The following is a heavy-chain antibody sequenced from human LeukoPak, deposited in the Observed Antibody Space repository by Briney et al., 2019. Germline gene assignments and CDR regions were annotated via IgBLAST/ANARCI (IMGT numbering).Heavy chain of an antibody. CDR1: GDTFTSYG. CDR2: ISAYNGNT. CDR3: ARDRKYCSSTSCYKGWFDP. D-gene: IGHD2-2*02. V-gene: IGHV1-18*01. Sequence: ASVKVSCKASGDTFTSYGISWVRQAPGQGLEWMGWISAYNGNTNYAQKLQGRVTMTTDTSTSTAYMELRSLRSDDTAVYYCARDRKYCSSTSCYKGWFDPWGQGTLVTVSS. J-gene: IGHJ5*02.